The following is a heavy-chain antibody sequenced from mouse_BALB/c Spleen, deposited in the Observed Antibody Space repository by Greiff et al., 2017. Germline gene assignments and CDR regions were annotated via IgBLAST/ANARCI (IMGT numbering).Heavy chain of an antibody. J-gene: IGHJ4*01. Sequence: VKLMESGPGLVQPSQTLSISCTASGFSLTSYGVHWVRQSPGKGLEWLGVIWSGESTDYNAAFISRLSISKDNSKSQVFFKMNSLQANDTAIYYCARNLGDYDAMDYWGQGTTVTVSS. CDR1: GFSLTSYG. V-gene: IGHV2-2*02. CDR2: IWSGEST. CDR3: ARNLGDYDAMDY. D-gene: IGHD3-1*01.